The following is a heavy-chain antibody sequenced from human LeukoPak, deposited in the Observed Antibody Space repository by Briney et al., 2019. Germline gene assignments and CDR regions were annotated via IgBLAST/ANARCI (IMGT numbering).Heavy chain of an antibody. Sequence: GGSLRLSCAASGFTFSSYTMNWFRQAPGKGLEWVANIKQDGGEKFYVDSVKGRFTISRDNAKNSLYLQMNSLRAEDTAVYYCAREDHSNYNYWGQGTLVTVSS. J-gene: IGHJ4*02. CDR2: IKQDGGEK. CDR3: AREDHSNYNY. D-gene: IGHD4-11*01. V-gene: IGHV3-7*01. CDR1: GFTFSSYT.